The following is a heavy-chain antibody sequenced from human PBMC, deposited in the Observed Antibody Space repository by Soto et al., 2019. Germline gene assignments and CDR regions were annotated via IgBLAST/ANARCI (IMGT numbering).Heavy chain of an antibody. CDR2: LWYDGNNK. CDR1: GFTFSDYG. D-gene: IGHD6-19*01. V-gene: IGHV3-33*01. Sequence: SLRLSCAASGFTFSDYGMHWVRQAPGKGLEWVAVLWYDGNNKYYTDSVKGRFTISRDNSKSTLYLQMNSLRAEDTAVYYCARDDIPGIAVATYGMDVWGQGTTVTVSS. CDR3: ARDDIPGIAVATYGMDV. J-gene: IGHJ6*02.